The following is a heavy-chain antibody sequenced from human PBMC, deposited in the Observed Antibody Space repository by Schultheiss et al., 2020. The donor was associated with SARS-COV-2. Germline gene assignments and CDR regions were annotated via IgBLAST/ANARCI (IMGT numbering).Heavy chain of an antibody. CDR2: INPSGGST. CDR1: GYTFTGYY. V-gene: IGHV1-46*01. D-gene: IGHD3-3*01. Sequence: ASVKVSCKASGYTFTGYYMHWVRQAPGQGLEWMGIINPSGGSTSYAQKFQERVTITRDMSTSTAYMELSSLRSEDTAVYYCARGGYYDFWSGYGSSYYYYMDVWGKGTTVTVSS. CDR3: ARGGYYDFWSGYGSSYYYYMDV. J-gene: IGHJ6*03.